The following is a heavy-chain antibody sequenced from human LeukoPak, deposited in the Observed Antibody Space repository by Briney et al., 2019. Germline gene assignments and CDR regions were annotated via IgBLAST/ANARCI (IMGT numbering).Heavy chain of an antibody. J-gene: IGHJ4*02. CDR1: GFTFSTYW. CDR3: AVIAVSD. V-gene: IGHV3-74*01. Sequence: GGSLRLSCAASGFTFSTYWMHWVRQPPGKGLVWVSRISGDGSSTSYADSVKGRFTISRDNAQNTVYVQMNSLRPEDTAIYYCAVIAVSDLGQGALVTVSS. CDR2: ISGDGSST. D-gene: IGHD6-19*01.